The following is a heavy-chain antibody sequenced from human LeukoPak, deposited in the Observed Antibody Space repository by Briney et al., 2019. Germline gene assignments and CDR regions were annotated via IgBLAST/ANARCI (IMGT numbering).Heavy chain of an antibody. CDR1: GGSFSGYY. J-gene: IGHJ4*02. D-gene: IGHD3-3*01. Sequence: PSETLSLTCAVYGGSFSGYYWSWIRQPPGKGLEWIGEINHSGSTNYNPSLKSRVTISVDTSKNQFSLKLSSVTAADTAVYYCARRRVIFGVLKAYYFDYWGQGTLVTVSS. CDR2: INHSGST. CDR3: ARRRVIFGVLKAYYFDY. V-gene: IGHV4-34*01.